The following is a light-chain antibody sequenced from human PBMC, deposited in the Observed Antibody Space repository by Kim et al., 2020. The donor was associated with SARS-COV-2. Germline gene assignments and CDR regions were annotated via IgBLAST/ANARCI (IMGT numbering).Light chain of an antibody. Sequence: SYELTQPPSVSVSPGQTASITCSGDKLADKYACWYQQKPGQSPVLVIYQDSKRPSGIPERFSGSNSGNTATLTISGTQAMDEADYYCQAWDSSTGGVFGGGTQLTVL. CDR3: QAWDSSTGGV. V-gene: IGLV3-1*01. CDR2: QDS. CDR1: KLADKY. J-gene: IGLJ2*01.